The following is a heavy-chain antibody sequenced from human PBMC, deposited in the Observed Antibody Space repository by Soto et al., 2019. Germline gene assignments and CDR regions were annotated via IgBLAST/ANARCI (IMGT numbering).Heavy chain of an antibody. Sequence: PGGSLRLSCAASGFTFSSYAMSWLRQAPGKGLEWVSAISGSGGSTYYADSVKGRFTISRDNSKNTLYLQMNSLRAEDTALYYCAKDMAWRLEFTMIVVDQPPQSAFDIWGQGTMVTVSS. V-gene: IGHV3-23*01. J-gene: IGHJ3*02. D-gene: IGHD3-22*01. CDR2: ISGSGGST. CDR3: AKDMAWRLEFTMIVVDQPPQSAFDI. CDR1: GFTFSSYA.